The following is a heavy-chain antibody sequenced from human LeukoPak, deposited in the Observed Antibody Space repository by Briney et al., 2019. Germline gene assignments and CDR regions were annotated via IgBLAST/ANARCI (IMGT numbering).Heavy chain of an antibody. D-gene: IGHD5-12*01. CDR3: ARDSALNGGYGGYWAPSRYGMDV. J-gene: IGHJ6*02. CDR2: IIPILGIA. Sequence: SVKVSCKASGGTFSSYAISWVRQAPGQGLEWMGRIIPILGIANYAQKFQGRVTITADRSTSTAYMEPSSLRSEDTAVYYCARDSALNGGYGGYWAPSRYGMDVWGQGTTVTVSS. V-gene: IGHV1-69*04. CDR1: GGTFSSYA.